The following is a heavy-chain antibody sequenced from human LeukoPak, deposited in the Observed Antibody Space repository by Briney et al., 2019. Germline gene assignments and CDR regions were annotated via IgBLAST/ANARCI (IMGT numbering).Heavy chain of an antibody. V-gene: IGHV3-15*01. CDR2: IKSKTSGGTV. J-gene: IGHJ4*02. CDR1: GFIFTNAW. Sequence: PGGSLRLSCAASGFIFTNAWMRWVRQTPGRGLEWIGRIKSKTSGGTVDYAAPVKGRFTISRDDSKNMLYLQMNGLKTEDTGVYYCWDYDNNASWDYWGQGTLVTVSS. CDR3: WDYDNNASWDY. D-gene: IGHD3-16*01.